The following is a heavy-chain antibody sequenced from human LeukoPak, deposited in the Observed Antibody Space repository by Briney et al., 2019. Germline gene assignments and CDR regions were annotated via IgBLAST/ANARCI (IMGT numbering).Heavy chain of an antibody. V-gene: IGHV1-2*02. CDR3: AALDYYDSTDAFDI. CDR2: INPNSGGT. CDR1: GHTFTAYY. D-gene: IGHD3-22*01. J-gene: IGHJ3*02. Sequence: ASVKVSCRASGHTFTAYYMHWVRQAPGQGLAWMGWINPNSGGTNYAQKFQGRVTMTRDTSISTAYMELSRLRSDDTAVYHCAALDYYDSTDAFDIWGQGTMVTVSS.